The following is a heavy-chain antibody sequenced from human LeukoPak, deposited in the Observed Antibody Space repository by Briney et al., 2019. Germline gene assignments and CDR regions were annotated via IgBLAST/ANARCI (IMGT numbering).Heavy chain of an antibody. CDR2: IYHSGSS. J-gene: IGHJ6*03. D-gene: IGHD6-6*01. Sequence: PSETLSLTCTVSGDSISRSSWWSWVRQSPGKGLEWIGEIYHSGSSKYNPSLKSRVTMSIDRSKNHFSLKLSSVTAADTAVYFCARVYIEYKNSDYFYYMDVWGKGTTVTVSS. CDR1: GDSISRSSW. V-gene: IGHV4-4*02. CDR3: ARVYIEYKNSDYFYYMDV.